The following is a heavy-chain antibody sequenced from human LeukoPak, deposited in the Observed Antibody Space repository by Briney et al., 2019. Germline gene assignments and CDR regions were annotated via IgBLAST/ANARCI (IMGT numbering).Heavy chain of an antibody. J-gene: IGHJ6*03. CDR2: ISSSSSTI. V-gene: IGHV3-48*04. D-gene: IGHD2-2*01. CDR3: ARRRYQLLSLRGYYYYMDV. Sequence: PGGSLRLSCAASGFTFSSYSMNWVRQAPGKGLEWVSYISSSSSTIYYADSVKGRFTISRDNAKNSLYLQMNSLRAEDTAVYYCARRRYQLLSLRGYYYYMDVWGKGTTVTVSS. CDR1: GFTFSSYS.